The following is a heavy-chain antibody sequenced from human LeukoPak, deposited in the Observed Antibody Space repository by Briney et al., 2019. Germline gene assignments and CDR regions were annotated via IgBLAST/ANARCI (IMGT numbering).Heavy chain of an antibody. J-gene: IGHJ6*02. Sequence: GASVKVSCKASGYTFTSYDINWVRQATGQGLEWMGWMNPNSGNTGYAQKFQGRVTMTRNTSISTAYMELSSLRSEDTAVYYCAREGLGSSRYGLDYYYYYGMDVWGQGTTVTVSS. CDR1: GYTFTSYD. V-gene: IGHV1-8*01. D-gene: IGHD6-13*01. CDR3: AREGLGSSRYGLDYYYYYGMDV. CDR2: MNPNSGNT.